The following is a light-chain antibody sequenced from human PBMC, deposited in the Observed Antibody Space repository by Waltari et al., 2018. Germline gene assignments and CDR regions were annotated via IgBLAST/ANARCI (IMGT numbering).Light chain of an antibody. V-gene: IGLV4-69*01. Sequence: IGWLQQQPEEGPRYWMKVNRDGRYSKGDGIPDRFSGSSSGAERYLTISRLQSEDVADYYCQTGGHGTWVFGGGTKLTVL. CDR3: QTGGHGTWV. CDR2: VNRDGRY. J-gene: IGLJ3*02.